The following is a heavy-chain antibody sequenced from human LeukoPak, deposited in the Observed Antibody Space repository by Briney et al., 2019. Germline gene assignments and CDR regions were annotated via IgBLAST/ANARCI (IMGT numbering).Heavy chain of an antibody. V-gene: IGHV3-30-3*01. CDR3: AKDDVDSSSWYGPFDY. D-gene: IGHD6-13*01. CDR1: GFTFSSYA. J-gene: IGHJ4*02. CDR2: ISYDGSNK. Sequence: GGSLRLSCAASGFTFSSYAMHWVRQAPGKGLEWVAVISYDGSNKYYADSVKGRFTISRDNSKNTLYLQMNSLRAEDTAVYYCAKDDVDSSSWYGPFDYWGQGTLVTVSS.